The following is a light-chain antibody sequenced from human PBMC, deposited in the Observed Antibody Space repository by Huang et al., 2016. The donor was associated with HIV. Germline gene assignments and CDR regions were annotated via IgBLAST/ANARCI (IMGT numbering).Light chain of an antibody. CDR3: MQALQTPRT. J-gene: IGKJ5*01. CDR2: LVS. Sequence: DIVMTQSPLSLSVTPGEPASISCRSSQSLLHSNGYNYLYWYLQKPGQSPQLLMYLVSNRAAGVPDRFSGSGSVTDFTLKISRVEAEDVGVYYCMQALQTPRTFGQGTRLEIK. V-gene: IGKV2-28*01. CDR1: QSLLHSNGYNY.